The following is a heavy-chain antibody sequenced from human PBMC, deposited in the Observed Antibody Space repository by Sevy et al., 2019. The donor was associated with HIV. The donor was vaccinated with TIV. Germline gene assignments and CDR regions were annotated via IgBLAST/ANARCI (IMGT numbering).Heavy chain of an antibody. CDR3: AKKMGGGSGMAFLVDY. D-gene: IGHD5-18*01. Sequence: GGSLRLSCVASGFTFSNFAMGWVRQAPGKGLDWISVISGTGDYTYYADSVKGRFTISRDNSKNTLFLQMNSLRAEDTAIFYCAKKMGGGSGMAFLVDYWGQGTLVTVSS. J-gene: IGHJ4*02. CDR2: ISGTGDYT. V-gene: IGHV3-23*01. CDR1: GFTFSNFA.